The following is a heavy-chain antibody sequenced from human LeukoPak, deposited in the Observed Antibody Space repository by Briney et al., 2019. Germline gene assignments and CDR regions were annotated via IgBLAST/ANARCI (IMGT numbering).Heavy chain of an antibody. V-gene: IGHV4-39*01. J-gene: IGHJ4*02. CDR2: IYYDGST. Sequence: SETLSLTCIVSGGSISSSSYSWGWIRQPPGKGLEWIATIYYDGSTYYNPSLKSRVTISVYTSKNQFALKLSTVTPAIEAVYFCARITILSTPYFDYWGQGSPVTAPS. CDR1: GGSISSSSYS. CDR3: ARITILSTPYFDY. D-gene: IGHD3-3*01.